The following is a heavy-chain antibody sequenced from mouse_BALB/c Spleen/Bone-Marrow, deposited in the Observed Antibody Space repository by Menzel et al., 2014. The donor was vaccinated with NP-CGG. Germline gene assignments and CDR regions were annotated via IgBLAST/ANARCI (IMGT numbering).Heavy chain of an antibody. J-gene: IGHJ2*01. D-gene: IGHD2-1*01. CDR1: GYAFSSYW. Sequence: VQLQQSGAELVRPGSSVKISCKASGYAFSSYWMNWVKQRPGQGLEWIGQIYPGDGDTNYSGKFKGKATLTADESSSTAHMQLSSLTSEDSAVYFCAFGNYDFDYWGQGTTLTVPS. V-gene: IGHV1-80*01. CDR3: AFGNYDFDY. CDR2: IYPGDGDT.